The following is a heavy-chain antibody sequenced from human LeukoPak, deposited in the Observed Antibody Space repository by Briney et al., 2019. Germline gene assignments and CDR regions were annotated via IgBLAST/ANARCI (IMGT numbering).Heavy chain of an antibody. CDR1: GGSISSYY. CDR3: ARGGTYYDILTGRPPYAFDI. J-gene: IGHJ3*02. D-gene: IGHD3-9*01. Sequence: SETLSLTCTVSGGSISSYYWSWIRQPPGKGLEWIGYIYYSGSTNYNPSLKSRVTISVDTSKNQFSLKLSSVTAADTAVYYCARGGTYYDILTGRPPYAFDIWGQGTMVTVSS. CDR2: IYYSGST. V-gene: IGHV4-59*01.